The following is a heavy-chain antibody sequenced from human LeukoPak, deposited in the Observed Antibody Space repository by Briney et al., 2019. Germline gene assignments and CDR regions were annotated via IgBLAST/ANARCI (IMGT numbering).Heavy chain of an antibody. V-gene: IGHV4-39*01. D-gene: IGHD3-10*01. CDR1: GGSISSSSYY. CDR3: ARLGRGDYYGSRPPSFYYFDY. Sequence: SETLSLTCTVSGGSISSSSYYWGWIRQPPGKGLEWIGSIYYSGSTYYNPSLKSRVTISVDTSKNQFSLKLSSVTAADTAVYYCARLGRGDYYGSRPPSFYYFDYWGQGTLVTVSS. CDR2: IYYSGST. J-gene: IGHJ4*02.